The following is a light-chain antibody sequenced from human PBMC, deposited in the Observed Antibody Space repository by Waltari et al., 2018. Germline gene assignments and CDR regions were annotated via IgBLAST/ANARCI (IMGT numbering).Light chain of an antibody. CDR3: QHYSSYSRT. CDR2: GAS. V-gene: IGKV1-39*01. CDR1: QNIRTY. J-gene: IGKJ1*01. Sequence: DIQMTQSPSSLSASVGDTVTVTCRASQNIRTYLNWYQQKTAKAPKLLIYGASTLQRGVPSRFRGSASGTEFTLTVTNLQPDDFATYYCQHYSSYSRTFGQGTKVDIK.